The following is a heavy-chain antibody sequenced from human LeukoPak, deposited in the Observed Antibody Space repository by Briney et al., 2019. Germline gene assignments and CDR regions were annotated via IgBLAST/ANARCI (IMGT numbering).Heavy chain of an antibody. D-gene: IGHD2-15*01. V-gene: IGHV3-9*01. CDR2: ISWNSGSI. Sequence: QPGRSLRLSCAASGFTFDDYAIHWVRQAPGKGLEWVSGISWNSGSIGYADSVKGRFTISRDNAKNSLYLQMNSLRAEDTALYYCAKGVPLGYCSGGRCLKGYFDYWGQGTLVTVSS. CDR3: AKGVPLGYCSGGRCLKGYFDY. CDR1: GFTFDDYA. J-gene: IGHJ4*02.